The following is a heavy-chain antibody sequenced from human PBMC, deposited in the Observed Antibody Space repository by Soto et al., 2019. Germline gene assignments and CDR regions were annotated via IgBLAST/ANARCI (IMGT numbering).Heavy chain of an antibody. Sequence: ASVKVSCKASGYTFTGYYMHWVRQAPGQGLEWMGWINPNSGGTNYAQKFQGRVTMTRDTSISTAYMELSRLRSDDTAVYYCARRYYDYVWGSYRLWGDAFDIWGQGTMVTV. CDR3: ARRYYDYVWGSYRLWGDAFDI. D-gene: IGHD3-16*02. J-gene: IGHJ3*02. CDR2: INPNSGGT. V-gene: IGHV1-2*02. CDR1: GYTFTGYY.